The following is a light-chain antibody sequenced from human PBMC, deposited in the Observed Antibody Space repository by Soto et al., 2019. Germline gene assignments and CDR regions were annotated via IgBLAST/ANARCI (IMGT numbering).Light chain of an antibody. Sequence: QSVLTQPPSVSGAPGQRVTISCTGTTSNIGAGSDIHWYQQLPGKAPKLLIYSNSHRPSGVPSRFSGSKSGTSASLAITGLQAEDEGDYYCQYYDTSLSGLSGIYVFGSWTKLTVL. V-gene: IGLV1-40*01. J-gene: IGLJ1*01. CDR2: SNS. CDR1: TSNIGAGSD. CDR3: QYYDTSLSGLSGIYV.